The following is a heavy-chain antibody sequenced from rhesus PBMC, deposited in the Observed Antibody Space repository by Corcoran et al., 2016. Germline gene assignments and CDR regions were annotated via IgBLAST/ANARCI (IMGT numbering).Heavy chain of an antibody. CDR1: GSSISGGYG. CDR3: AREIAAAGPGGVDY. J-gene: IGHJ4*01. Sequence: QLQLQESGPGLVKPSETLSLTCAVSGSSISGGYGWSWIRPPPGKGLEWIGHIFGSIGSTYYNPSLKSRGTISTDTSKNQFSLKLSSVTAADTAVYYCAREIAAAGPGGVDYWGQGVLVTVSS. V-gene: IGHV4S7*01. CDR2: IFGSIGST. D-gene: IGHD6S26*01.